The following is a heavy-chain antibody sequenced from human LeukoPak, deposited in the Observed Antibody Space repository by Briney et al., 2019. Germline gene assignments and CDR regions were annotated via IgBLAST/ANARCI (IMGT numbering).Heavy chain of an antibody. J-gene: IGHJ1*01. V-gene: IGHV3-30*01. CDR2: ISHDGSNK. D-gene: IGHD6-13*01. CDR1: GFTFSNYA. CDR3: AASPKYSNSWYEYFEH. Sequence: PGGSLRLSCAASGFTFSNYAVHWVRQAPGKGLEWVAVISHDGSNKYYADSVKGRFTISRDNSMNTLFLQMNSLRAEDAAMYYCAASPKYSNSWYEYFEHWGQGALVTVSS.